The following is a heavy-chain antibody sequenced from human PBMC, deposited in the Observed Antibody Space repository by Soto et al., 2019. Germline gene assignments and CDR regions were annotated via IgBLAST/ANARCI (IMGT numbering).Heavy chain of an antibody. J-gene: IGHJ4*02. Sequence: QVHLVQSGAEVKKPGASVKVSCKASGYTFTSYGITWVRQAPGQGLEWMGWISAHNGNTDYAQKLQGRVIVTRDTSKRTASMELRSLISDDTAVYYCARGRYGDYWGQGALVTVSS. CDR2: ISAHNGNT. CDR3: ARGRYGDY. V-gene: IGHV1-18*01. D-gene: IGHD1-1*01. CDR1: GYTFTSYG.